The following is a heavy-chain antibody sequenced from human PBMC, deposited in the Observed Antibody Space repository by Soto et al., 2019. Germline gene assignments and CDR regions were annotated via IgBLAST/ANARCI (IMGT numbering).Heavy chain of an antibody. V-gene: IGHV4-39*01. Sequence: SETLSLTCTVSGGSISSSSYYWGWIRQPPGKGLEWIGSIYYSGSTYHNPSLKSRVTISVDTSKNQFSLKLSSVTAADTAVYYCARREMATIPPVAFDIWGQGTMVTVSS. J-gene: IGHJ3*02. CDR3: ARREMATIPPVAFDI. CDR2: IYYSGST. D-gene: IGHD5-12*01. CDR1: GGSISSSSYY.